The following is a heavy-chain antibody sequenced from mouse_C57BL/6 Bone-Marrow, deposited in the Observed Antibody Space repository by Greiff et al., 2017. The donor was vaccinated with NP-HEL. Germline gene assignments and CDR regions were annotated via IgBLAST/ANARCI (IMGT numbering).Heavy chain of an antibody. D-gene: IGHD2-2*01. Sequence: VQLQESGPELVKPGASVKLSCKASGYTFTSYDINWVKQRPGQGLEWIGWIYPRDGSTKYNEKFKGKATLTVDTSSSTAYMELHSLTSEDSAVYFCARYPFYGYDWYFDVWGTGTTVTVSS. CDR1: GYTFTSYD. CDR2: IYPRDGST. CDR3: ARYPFYGYDWYFDV. V-gene: IGHV1-85*01. J-gene: IGHJ1*03.